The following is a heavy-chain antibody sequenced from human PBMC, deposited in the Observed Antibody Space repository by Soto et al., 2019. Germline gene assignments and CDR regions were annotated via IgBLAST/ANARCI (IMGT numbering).Heavy chain of an antibody. Sequence: GWSLRLSCAASGFTFSDYYMSWIRQAPGKGLEWVSYISSSGSTIYYADSVKGRFTISRDNAKNSLYLQMNSLRAEDTAVYYCARVAPAAKEGKNWFDPWGQGTLVTVSS. CDR3: ARVAPAAKEGKNWFDP. CDR2: ISSSGSTI. D-gene: IGHD2-2*01. CDR1: GFTFSDYY. J-gene: IGHJ5*02. V-gene: IGHV3-11*01.